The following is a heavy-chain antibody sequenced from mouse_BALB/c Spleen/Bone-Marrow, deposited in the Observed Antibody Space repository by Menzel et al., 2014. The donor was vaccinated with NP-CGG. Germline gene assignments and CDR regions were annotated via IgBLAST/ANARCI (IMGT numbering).Heavy chain of an antibody. CDR3: AREEAFDYVIAY. Sequence: EVKLMESGPELVTPGASVKISCKTSGYTFTEYTMHWVKQSHGKSLEWIGGFNPNNGGTSYNQKFKGKATLTVDKSSSTAYMELRSLTSEDSAVYYCAREEAFDYVIAYWGQGTLVTVSA. V-gene: IGHV1-18*01. D-gene: IGHD2-4*01. CDR1: GYTFTEYT. J-gene: IGHJ3*01. CDR2: FNPNNGGT.